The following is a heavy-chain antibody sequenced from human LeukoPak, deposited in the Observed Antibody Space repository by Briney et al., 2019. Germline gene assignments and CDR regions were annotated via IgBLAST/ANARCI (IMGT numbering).Heavy chain of an antibody. D-gene: IGHD1/OR15-1a*01. V-gene: IGHV4-4*07. Sequence: SETLSLTCTVSGGSISTYYWSWIRQPAGKGLEWIGRIYTSGSTNYNPSLKIRFTMSVDASKNQFSLKLSSVTAADTAVYFCARGTVPNAFDIWGQGTMVTVS. CDR1: GGSISTYY. CDR2: IYTSGST. J-gene: IGHJ3*02. CDR3: ARGTVPNAFDI.